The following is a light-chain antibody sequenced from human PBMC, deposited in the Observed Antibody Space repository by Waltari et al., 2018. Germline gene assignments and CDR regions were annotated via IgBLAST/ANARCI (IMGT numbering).Light chain of an antibody. J-gene: IGLJ1*01. Sequence: QSALPQPASVSGSPGPSITISCTGTTGDAWTYNLVSWYQQHPGKAPKLIIFEGTKRPSGVSNRFFASKSGNTASLTISGLQADDEADYHCCSYVSNTYVFGTGTKVTVL. V-gene: IGLV2-23*01. CDR2: EGT. CDR3: CSYVSNTYV. CDR1: TGDAWTYNL.